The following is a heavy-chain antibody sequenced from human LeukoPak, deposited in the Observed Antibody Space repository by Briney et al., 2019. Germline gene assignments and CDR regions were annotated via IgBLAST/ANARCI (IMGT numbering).Heavy chain of an antibody. CDR3: ARDGDYYDSSGYPGD. CDR1: GGTFSSYA. D-gene: IGHD3-22*01. CDR2: IIPIFGTA. Sequence: SVKVSCKASGGTFSSYAIGWMRQAPGQGLEWMGGIIPIFGTANYAQKFQGRVTITADESTSTAYMELSSLRSEDTAVYYCARDGDYYDSSGYPGDWGQGTLVTVSS. J-gene: IGHJ4*02. V-gene: IGHV1-69*13.